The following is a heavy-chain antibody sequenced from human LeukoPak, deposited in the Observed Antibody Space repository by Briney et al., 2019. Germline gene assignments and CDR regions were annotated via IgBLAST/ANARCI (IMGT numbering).Heavy chain of an antibody. Sequence: GGSLRLSCAASGFTFSRYSMNWVRQAPGKGLEWVSSITSSSSYMFYADSVQGRFTISRDNSKNSLHLQMNSLRAEDTAVYYCARDLAYVGDFDYWGQGTLVTVSS. CDR3: ARDLAYVGDFDY. J-gene: IGHJ4*02. V-gene: IGHV3-21*01. CDR1: GFTFSRYS. D-gene: IGHD2-21*01. CDR2: ITSSSSYM.